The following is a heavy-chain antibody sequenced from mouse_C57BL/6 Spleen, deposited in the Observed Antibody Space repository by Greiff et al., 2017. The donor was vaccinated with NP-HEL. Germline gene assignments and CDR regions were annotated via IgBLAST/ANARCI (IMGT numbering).Heavy chain of an antibody. CDR3: ARDYGSSYVHYYAMDY. V-gene: IGHV5-17*01. D-gene: IGHD1-1*01. CDR2: ISSGSSTI. Sequence: VQLVESGGGLVKPGGSLKLSCAASGFTFSDYGMHWVRQAPEKGLEWVAYISSGSSTIYYADTVKGRFTISRDNAKNTLFLQMTSLRSEDTAMYYCARDYGSSYVHYYAMDYWGQGTSVTVSS. CDR1: GFTFSDYG. J-gene: IGHJ4*01.